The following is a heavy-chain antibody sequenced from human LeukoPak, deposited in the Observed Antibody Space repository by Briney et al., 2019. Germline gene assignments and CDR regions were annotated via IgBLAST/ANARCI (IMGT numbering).Heavy chain of an antibody. Sequence: SETLSLTCTVSGGSISSYYWSWIRQPPGKGLEWIGYIYYSGSTNYNPSLKSRVTISVDTSKNQFSLKLSSVTAADTAVYYCARRDLASGSPRSAFDIWGQGTMVTVSS. CDR1: GGSISSYY. V-gene: IGHV4-59*12. CDR3: ARRDLASGSPRSAFDI. J-gene: IGHJ3*02. CDR2: IYYSGST. D-gene: IGHD1-26*01.